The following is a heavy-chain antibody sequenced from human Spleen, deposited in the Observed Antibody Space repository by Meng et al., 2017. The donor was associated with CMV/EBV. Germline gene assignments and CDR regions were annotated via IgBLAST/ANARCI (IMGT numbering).Heavy chain of an antibody. CDR1: SVSSTSYF. CDR3: ASLARFCSGTSCLIFDY. J-gene: IGHJ4*02. CDR2: IYYRGTT. D-gene: IGHD2-2*01. Sequence: SVSSTSYFWSWIRQPPGGGLEWIGYIYYRGTTNYNPSLKSRVTVLVDTSKNQFSLRLSSVTAADTAAYYCASLARFCSGTSCLIFDYWSQGTLVTVFS. V-gene: IGHV4-61*01.